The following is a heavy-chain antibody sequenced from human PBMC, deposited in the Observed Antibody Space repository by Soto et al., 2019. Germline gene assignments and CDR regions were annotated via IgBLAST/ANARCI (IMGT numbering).Heavy chain of an antibody. D-gene: IGHD3-3*01. CDR3: ARGGGVGVAGSAAFDM. J-gene: IGHJ3*02. CDR1: GYPVTAYY. CDR2: INPATGAA. V-gene: IGHV1-2*02. Sequence: QLHLVQSGAVVKKPGASVTVSCSASGYPVTAYYMHWVRQAPGRGLEWMGGINPATGAAKDTQTVQGRVTMARDTSTGTVFMELSGLTSEDTAVFYCARGGGVGVAGSAAFDMWGQGTVVTVSS.